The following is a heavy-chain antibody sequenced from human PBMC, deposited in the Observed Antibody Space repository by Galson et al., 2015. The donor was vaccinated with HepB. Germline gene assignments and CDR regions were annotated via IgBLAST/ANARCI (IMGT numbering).Heavy chain of an antibody. CDR1: GFTFKNYA. CDR3: AKSILVRYSYYYYNMDV. J-gene: IGHJ6*02. Sequence: SLRLSCAASGFTFKNYAMNWVRQAPGKGLEWVSGISVSDGTTYYADSVKGRLTISRDNAENTLYLQMKSLTAEDTAIYYCAKSILVRYSYYYYNMDVWGRGTTVTVSS. D-gene: IGHD4-11*01. CDR2: ISVSDGTT. V-gene: IGHV3-23*01.